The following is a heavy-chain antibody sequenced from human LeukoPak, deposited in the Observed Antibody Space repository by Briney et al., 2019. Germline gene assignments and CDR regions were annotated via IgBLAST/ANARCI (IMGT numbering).Heavy chain of an antibody. J-gene: IGHJ4*02. CDR1: GFTFTNHP. CDR3: AKNMVRGVTLFDY. Sequence: GGSLRLSCAASGFTFTNHPMSWVRQAPGKGLEWVSAISGAGDSTYYADSVRGRFTISRDNSKNTLYLQMNSLRAEDTAVYYCAKNMVRGVTLFDYWGQGTLVTVSS. D-gene: IGHD3-10*01. CDR2: ISGAGDST. V-gene: IGHV3-23*01.